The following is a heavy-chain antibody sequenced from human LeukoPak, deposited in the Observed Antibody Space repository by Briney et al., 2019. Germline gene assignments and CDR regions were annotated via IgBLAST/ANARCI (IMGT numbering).Heavy chain of an antibody. D-gene: IGHD3-10*01. CDR2: ISWNSGSI. Sequence: PGGSLRLSCAASGFTFSSYWMSWVRQAPGKGLEWVSGISWNSGSIGYADSVKGRFTISRDNAKNSLYLQMNSLRAEDMALYYCAKSGSGSYYSHYFDYWGQGTLVTVSS. V-gene: IGHV3-9*03. J-gene: IGHJ4*02. CDR3: AKSGSGSYYSHYFDY. CDR1: GFTFSSYW.